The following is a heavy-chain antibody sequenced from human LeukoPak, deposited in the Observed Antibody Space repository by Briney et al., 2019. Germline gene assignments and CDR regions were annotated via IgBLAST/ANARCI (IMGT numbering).Heavy chain of an antibody. CDR2: ISAYNGNT. D-gene: IGHD3-22*01. CDR1: GYTFTSYG. CDR3: ARLYYYDSSGYYDY. J-gene: IGHJ4*02. V-gene: IGHV1-18*01. Sequence: GASVKVSCKASGYTFTSYGISWVRQAPGQGLEWMGWISAYNGNTNYAQKLQGRVTMTTDTSTGTAYMELRSLRSDDTAVYYCARLYYYDSSGYYDYWGQGTLVTVSS.